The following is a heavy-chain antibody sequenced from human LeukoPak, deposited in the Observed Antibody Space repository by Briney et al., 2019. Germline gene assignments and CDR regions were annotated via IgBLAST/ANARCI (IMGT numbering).Heavy chain of an antibody. CDR3: ARDQGLLWFGKLPSPRDYYYGMDV. Sequence: PGGSLRLSCAASGFTYSSYWMHWVRQAPGKGLVWVSRIKNDGSSTTYADSVKGRFTISRDNAKNSLYLQMNSLRAEDTAVYYCARDQGLLWFGKLPSPRDYYYGMDVWGQGTTVTVSS. D-gene: IGHD3-10*01. V-gene: IGHV3-74*01. J-gene: IGHJ6*02. CDR2: IKNDGSST. CDR1: GFTYSSYW.